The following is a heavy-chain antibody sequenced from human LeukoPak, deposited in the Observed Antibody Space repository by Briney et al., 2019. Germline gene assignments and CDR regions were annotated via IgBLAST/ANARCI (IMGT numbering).Heavy chain of an antibody. CDR2: INHSGST. CDR1: GGSFSGYY. J-gene: IGHJ2*01. Sequence: PSETLSLTCAVYGGSFSGYYWSWIRQPPGKGLEWIGEINHSGSTNYNPSLKSRVTISVDTSKNQFSLKLSSVTAADTAVYYCARDRGVTHWYFDLWGRGTLVTVSS. D-gene: IGHD4-23*01. CDR3: ARDRGVTHWYFDL. V-gene: IGHV4-34*09.